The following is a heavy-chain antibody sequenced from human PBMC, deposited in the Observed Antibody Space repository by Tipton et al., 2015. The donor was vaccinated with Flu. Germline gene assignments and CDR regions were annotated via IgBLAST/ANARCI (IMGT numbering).Heavy chain of an antibody. D-gene: IGHD6-19*01. CDR1: GFSVRSNH. CDR2: IYSGGGS. V-gene: IGHV3-53*01. CDR3: ARAGSGWYELDF. J-gene: IGHJ4*02. Sequence: GSLRLSCEASGFSVRSNHLSWVRQAPGTGLECVSVIYSGGGSYYADSVRGRFTISRDNAKNSVYLQMNSLRAEDTAVYYCARAGSGWYELDFWGQGTLVTVSS.